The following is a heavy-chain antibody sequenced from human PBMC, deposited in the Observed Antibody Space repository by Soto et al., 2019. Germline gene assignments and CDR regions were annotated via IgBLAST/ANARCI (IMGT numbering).Heavy chain of an antibody. CDR2: ISYDGSNK. D-gene: IGHD3-10*01. Sequence: QVQLVESGGGVVQPGRSLRLSCAASGLTFSSYGMHWVRQAPGKGLEWVAVISYDGSNKYYADSVKGRFTISRDNSKNTLYLQMNSLRAEDTAVYYCAKGAWVVYGSGSYYFDYWGQGTLVTVSS. CDR3: AKGAWVVYGSGSYYFDY. J-gene: IGHJ4*02. CDR1: GLTFSSYG. V-gene: IGHV3-30*18.